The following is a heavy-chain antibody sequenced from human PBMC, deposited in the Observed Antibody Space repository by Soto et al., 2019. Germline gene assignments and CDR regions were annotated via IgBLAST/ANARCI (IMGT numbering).Heavy chain of an antibody. CDR1: GVTFTDYY. D-gene: IGHD2-21*02. CDR2: VNPSGGHT. J-gene: IGHJ4*02. Sequence: QVQLMQSGAEVKKPGASVKVSCKASGVTFTDYYIHWVRQAPGQGLEWMGTVNPSGGHTTYAQHFMGRVSMTGDTSTSTLYMELTSLTSDDTALYYCARGGHVVVVTAALDSWGQGTLVTVSS. V-gene: IGHV1-46*01. CDR3: ARGGHVVVVTAALDS.